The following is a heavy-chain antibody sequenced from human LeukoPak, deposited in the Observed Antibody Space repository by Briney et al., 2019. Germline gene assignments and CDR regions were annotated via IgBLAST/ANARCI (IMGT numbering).Heavy chain of an antibody. Sequence: SETLSLTCAVYGGSLSGYYWSWIRQPPGKGLEWIGEINHSGSTNYNPSLKSRVTISVDTSKNQFSLKLSSVTAADTAVYYCARHGGVTMVRGQTIPPRSLRYMDVWGKGTTVTVSS. D-gene: IGHD3-10*01. J-gene: IGHJ6*03. CDR3: ARHGGVTMVRGQTIPPRSLRYMDV. CDR1: GGSLSGYY. V-gene: IGHV4-34*01. CDR2: INHSGST.